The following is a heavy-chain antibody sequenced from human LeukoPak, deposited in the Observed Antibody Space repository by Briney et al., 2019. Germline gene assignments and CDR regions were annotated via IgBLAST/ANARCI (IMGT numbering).Heavy chain of an antibody. D-gene: IGHD3-10*01. J-gene: IGHJ3*02. Sequence: VASVKVSCKASGYSFTTYGISWVRQAPGQGLEWMGWITAYNGNTKYGLNLQGRVTMTTDTSTSTAYMELRSLRSDDTAVYYCGMVRDGAFDIWGQGTMVTVSS. V-gene: IGHV1-18*01. CDR2: ITAYNGNT. CDR1: GYSFTTYG. CDR3: GMVRDGAFDI.